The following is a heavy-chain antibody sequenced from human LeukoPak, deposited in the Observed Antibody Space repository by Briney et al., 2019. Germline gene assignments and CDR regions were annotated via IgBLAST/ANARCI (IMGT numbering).Heavy chain of an antibody. CDR2: ISSSGSTI. Sequence: PGGSLRLSCAASGFTFSSYEMNWVRQAPGKGLEWVSYISSSGSTIYYADSVKGRFTISRDNAKNSLYLQMNSLRAEDTAIYYCARDSLTLIVGRQRRGLDYLGQGTLVTVSS. CDR3: ARDSLTLIVGRQRRGLDY. CDR1: GFTFSSYE. V-gene: IGHV3-48*03. J-gene: IGHJ4*02. D-gene: IGHD3-22*01.